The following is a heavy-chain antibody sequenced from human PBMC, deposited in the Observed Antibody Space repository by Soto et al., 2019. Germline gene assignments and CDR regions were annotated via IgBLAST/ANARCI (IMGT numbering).Heavy chain of an antibody. J-gene: IGHJ6*03. V-gene: IGHV3-21*01. CDR2: ISSSSSYI. Sequence: GGSLRLSCAASGFTFSSYSMNWVRQAPGKGLEWVSSISSSSSYIYYADSVKGRFTISRDNAKNSLYLQMNSLRAEDTAVYYCARDAWIQLWAHITDYYYYMDVWGKGTTVTVSS. CDR1: GFTFSSYS. D-gene: IGHD5-18*01. CDR3: ARDAWIQLWAHITDYYYYMDV.